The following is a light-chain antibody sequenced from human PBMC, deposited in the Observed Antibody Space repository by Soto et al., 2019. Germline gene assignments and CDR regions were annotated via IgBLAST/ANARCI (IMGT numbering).Light chain of an antibody. CDR2: DVS. J-gene: IGLJ1*01. V-gene: IGLV2-14*03. Sequence: QCALTQPASVSGSPGQSITISCTGTSSDVGGYNFVSWYQQHPGKAPKLMIYDVSNRPSGVSDRFSGSKSGNTASLTIFGLQAEDEADYYCSSYATSILEVLGTGTKLTVL. CDR1: SSDVGGYNF. CDR3: SSYATSILEV.